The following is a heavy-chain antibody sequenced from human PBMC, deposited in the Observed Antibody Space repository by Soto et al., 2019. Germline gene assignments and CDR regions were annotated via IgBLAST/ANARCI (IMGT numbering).Heavy chain of an antibody. V-gene: IGHV3-23*01. CDR2: ISGSGGST. CDR3: AKDRIGGEQWLVPYYFDY. J-gene: IGHJ4*02. Sequence: PGGSLRLSCAASGFTFSSYAMSWVRQAPGKGLEWVSAISGSGGSTYYADSVKGRFTISRDNSKNTLYLQMNSLRAEDTAVYYCAKDRIGGEQWLVPYYFDYWGQGTLVTVSS. CDR1: GFTFSSYA. D-gene: IGHD6-19*01.